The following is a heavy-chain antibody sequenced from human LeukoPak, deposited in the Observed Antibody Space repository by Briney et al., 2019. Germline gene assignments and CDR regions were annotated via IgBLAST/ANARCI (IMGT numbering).Heavy chain of an antibody. V-gene: IGHV1-2*02. CDR2: IHPNSGGT. D-gene: IGHD5-12*01. CDR1: GYTFTGYY. J-gene: IGHJ6*02. CDR3: ARAMATMADYYYGMDV. Sequence: ASVKVSCKASGYTFTGYYMHWVRQAPGQGLEWMGWIHPNSGGTNYAQKFQGRVTMTRDTSISTAYMELSRLRSDDTAVYYCARAMATMADYYYGMDVWGQGTTVTVSS.